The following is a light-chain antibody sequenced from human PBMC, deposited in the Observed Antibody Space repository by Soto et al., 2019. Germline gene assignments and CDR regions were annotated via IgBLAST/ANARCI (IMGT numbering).Light chain of an antibody. Sequence: IVMTPSPATLSVSPGESATLSCRASQSVSSNLGWYQQTPGQAPRLLIYGTSTRITGIPARFSGSGSGTEFTLTISSLQSEDFAVYYCQQHNSWPWTFGQGTKVDIK. V-gene: IGKV3-15*01. J-gene: IGKJ1*01. CDR2: GTS. CDR1: QSVSSN. CDR3: QQHNSWPWT.